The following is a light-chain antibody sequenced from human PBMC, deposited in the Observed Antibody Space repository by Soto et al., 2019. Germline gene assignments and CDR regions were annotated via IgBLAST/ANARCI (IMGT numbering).Light chain of an antibody. V-gene: IGKV2-30*01. CDR3: MQGTHWPPYT. Sequence: DVVMTQSPLSLPVTLGQPASISCRSSQNLAYSDGNTYLNWFQQRPGQSPRRLIYKVSNRDSGVPGRFSGSGSGTDFTLKISRVEAEDVGVYYCMQGTHWPPYTFGQGTKLEIK. CDR1: QNLAYSDGNTY. CDR2: KVS. J-gene: IGKJ2*01.